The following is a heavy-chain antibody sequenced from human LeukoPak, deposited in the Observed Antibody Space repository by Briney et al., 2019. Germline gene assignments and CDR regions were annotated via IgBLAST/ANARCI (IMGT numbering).Heavy chain of an antibody. J-gene: IGHJ4*02. D-gene: IGHD6-19*01. CDR3: ARGAQWPY. Sequence: GGSRRLSCAASGFTFSSYTMNWVRQAPGKGLEWVSYISSSSNIMNYADSVKGRFTTSRDNAKNSLYLQMNSLRAEDTAVYYCARGAQWPYWGQGTLVTVSS. CDR2: ISSSSNIM. V-gene: IGHV3-48*01. CDR1: GFTFSSYT.